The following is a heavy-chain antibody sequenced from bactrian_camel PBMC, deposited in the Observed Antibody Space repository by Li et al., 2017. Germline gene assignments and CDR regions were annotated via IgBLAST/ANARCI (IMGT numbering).Heavy chain of an antibody. V-gene: IGHV3S57*01. J-gene: IGHJ4*01. Sequence: HVQLVESGGGSVQAGGSLRLSCAAPGHTISSSPCMAWFRQTPGKEREAVATIDSFGSTRYADSVRGRFTISRDNAKNTLYLQMNSLKPEDTAMYSCVARWGECPDSGATWSADEGYWDPGTQVTVSS. CDR2: IDSFGST. CDR1: GHTISSSPC. CDR3: VARWGECPDSGATWSADEGY. D-gene: IGHD7*01.